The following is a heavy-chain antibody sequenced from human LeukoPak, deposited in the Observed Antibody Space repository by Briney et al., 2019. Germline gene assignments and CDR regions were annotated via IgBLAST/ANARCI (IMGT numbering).Heavy chain of an antibody. V-gene: IGHV1-18*01. Sequence: ASVKVSCKASDYTFTSYGISWVRQAPGQGLEWMGLISGYNGNTNYAQKFQGRVTMTTDTSTSTAYMELRSLRSDDTAMYYCARDFKRITVAGIGFDYWGQGTLVTVSS. CDR3: ARDFKRITVAGIGFDY. D-gene: IGHD6-19*01. J-gene: IGHJ4*02. CDR2: ISGYNGNT. CDR1: DYTFTSYG.